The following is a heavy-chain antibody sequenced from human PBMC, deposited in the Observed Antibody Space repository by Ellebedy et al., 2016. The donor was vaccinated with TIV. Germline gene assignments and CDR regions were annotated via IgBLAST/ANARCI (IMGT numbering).Heavy chain of an antibody. CDR3: AKWTVGYCSSASCYTGDY. CDR2: IYYSGST. D-gene: IGHD2-2*02. J-gene: IGHJ4*02. Sequence: MPSETLSLTCTVSGGSISSSSYYWGWIRQPPGKGLEWIGSIYYSGSTYYNPSLKSRVTISVDTSKNQFSLKLSSVTAADRAVYYCAKWTVGYCSSASCYTGDYWGQGTLVTVSS. CDR1: GGSISSSSYY. V-gene: IGHV4-39*07.